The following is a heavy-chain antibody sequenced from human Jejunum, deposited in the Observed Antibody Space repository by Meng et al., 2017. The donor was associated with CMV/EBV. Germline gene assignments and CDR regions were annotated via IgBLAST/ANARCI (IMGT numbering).Heavy chain of an antibody. J-gene: IGHJ4*02. CDR2: INSDGSST. Sequence: SGITFSRYWMHWVRQAPGKGLVWVSRINSDGSSTSYADSVKGRFTISRDNAKNSLFLQMNSLTAEDTAVYYCARDLPGDEDYVFYYWGQGRLVTVSS. CDR3: ARDLPGDEDYVFYY. D-gene: IGHD4-17*01. V-gene: IGHV3-74*01. CDR1: GITFSRYW.